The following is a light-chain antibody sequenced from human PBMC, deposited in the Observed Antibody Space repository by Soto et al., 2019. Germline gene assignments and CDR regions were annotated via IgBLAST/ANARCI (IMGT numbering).Light chain of an antibody. CDR3: SSYSTTNILV. V-gene: IGLV2-14*03. J-gene: IGLJ1*01. Sequence: QSVLTQPASVSGSPGQSVTISCTGASSDVGAYEHVSWYQQHPGRAPKLILYDVNNRPSGVSNHFSGSKSGNTASLVISGLQANHEAGYYCSSYSTTNILVFGSGTKLTVL. CDR1: SSDVGAYEH. CDR2: DVN.